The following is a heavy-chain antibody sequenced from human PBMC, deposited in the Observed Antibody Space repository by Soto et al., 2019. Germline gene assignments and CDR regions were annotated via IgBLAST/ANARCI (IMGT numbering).Heavy chain of an antibody. CDR1: GYTFTGYY. D-gene: IGHD5-12*01. J-gene: IGHJ4*02. CDR2: INPNNGDT. V-gene: IGHV1-2*02. CDR3: ARHSGYDYVFDY. Sequence: ASVKVSCKASGYTFTGYYIHWVRQAPGQGLEWMGWINPNNGDTNYAQKFQGRVSMTRDTSTSTAYMELSSLRFDDTAVYYCARHSGYDYVFDYWGQGTPVTVSS.